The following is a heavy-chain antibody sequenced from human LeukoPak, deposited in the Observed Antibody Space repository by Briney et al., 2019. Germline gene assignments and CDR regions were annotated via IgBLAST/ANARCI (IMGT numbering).Heavy chain of an antibody. Sequence: PGGSLRLSCAASRFTFSSYSMNWIRQAPGKGLEWVSSISPGSGYIYYADSVKGRFTISRDDAKNSLYLQMNSLRAEDTAVYYCARVTSGNWHFDLWGRGTLVTVSS. V-gene: IGHV3-21*01. CDR2: ISPGSGYI. CDR1: RFTFSSYS. J-gene: IGHJ2*01. CDR3: ARVTSGNWHFDL. D-gene: IGHD4-11*01.